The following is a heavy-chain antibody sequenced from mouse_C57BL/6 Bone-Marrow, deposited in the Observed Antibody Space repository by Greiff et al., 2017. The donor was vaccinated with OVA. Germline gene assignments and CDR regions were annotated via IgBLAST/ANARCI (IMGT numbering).Heavy chain of an antibody. CDR2: INPSNGGI. Sequence: QVQLQQPGTELVKPGASVKLSCKASGYTFTSYWMHWVKQRPGQGLEWIGNINPSNGGINYNEKFKRKDTLTVDKSSSTAYMQLSSLTSEDSAVYYCARADGYYCYFDYWGQGTTLTVSS. D-gene: IGHD2-3*01. J-gene: IGHJ2*01. CDR1: GYTFTSYW. CDR3: ARADGYYCYFDY. V-gene: IGHV1-53*01.